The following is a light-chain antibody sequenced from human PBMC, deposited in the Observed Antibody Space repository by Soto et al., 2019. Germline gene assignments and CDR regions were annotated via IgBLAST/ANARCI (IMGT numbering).Light chain of an antibody. CDR3: QQYYDFRT. CDR1: QSISSW. J-gene: IGKJ1*01. Sequence: DILMTQSPSTLSASVGDTVTVTCRASQSISSWLAWYQQKPGKAPKLLIYEASKLQSGVPSRFSGGGSVREFTLTITSLQPEDSATYYCQQYYDFRTFDQGTKVDIK. CDR2: EAS. V-gene: IGKV1-5*03.